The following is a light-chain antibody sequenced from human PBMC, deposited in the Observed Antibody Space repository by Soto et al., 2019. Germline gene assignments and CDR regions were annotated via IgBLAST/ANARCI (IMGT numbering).Light chain of an antibody. V-gene: IGKV1-39*01. Sequence: DIQMTQSPSSLSASVGDRVTITCRTSQSISSYLNWYQQKPGKAPKFLIYAASSLQSGVPSRFSGSGSGTDFTLTISSLQSEDFATYYCQQSYSTPYTFGQGTKLEIK. CDR3: QQSYSTPYT. CDR1: QSISSY. CDR2: AAS. J-gene: IGKJ2*01.